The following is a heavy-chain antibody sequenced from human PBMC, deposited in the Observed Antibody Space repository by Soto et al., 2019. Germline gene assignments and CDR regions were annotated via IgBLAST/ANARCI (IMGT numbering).Heavy chain of an antibody. V-gene: IGHV4-39*01. CDR2: IYYSGRT. CDR1: GESISSSSYY. D-gene: IGHD2-21*02. J-gene: IGHJ4*02. CDR3: ARQRTTVVTQAYFDH. Sequence: SETLSLTCIVSGESISSSSYYWGWIRQPPGKGLEWIGSIYYSGRTYYNPSFKSRVTISIDTSKNQFSLNLSSVTATDTAVYYCARQRTTVVTQAYFDHWGKGAMVTVS.